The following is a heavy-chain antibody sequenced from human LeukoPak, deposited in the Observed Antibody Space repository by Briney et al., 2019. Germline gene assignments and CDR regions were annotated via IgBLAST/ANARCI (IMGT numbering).Heavy chain of an antibody. Sequence: GGAMLSSSAAADCAFTNYAMNWFRRPPGRGLDWVSAIIISGGSTYYADSVRGRFTISRDKSKNKLYLQMNSLRAEDTAVYYCAKVEYGSGSYGTFDMWGRGTMVTVSS. CDR2: IIISGGST. V-gene: IGHV3-23*01. J-gene: IGHJ3*02. CDR3: AKVEYGSGSYGTFDM. CDR1: DCAFTNYA. D-gene: IGHD3-10*01.